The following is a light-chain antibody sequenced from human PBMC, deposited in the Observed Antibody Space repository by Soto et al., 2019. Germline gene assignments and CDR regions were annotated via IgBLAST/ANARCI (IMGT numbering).Light chain of an antibody. V-gene: IGKV3-15*01. CDR3: QQYNILLIT. CDR2: GAS. CDR1: QSVSSY. J-gene: IGKJ5*01. Sequence: SQHQQSPSPGEMAPLSCRASQSVSSYLAWYQQKPGQAPRLLIYGASTRATGFPARFSGSGSVTEFTLTISSLQSGDFAVYYCQQYNILLITFGQG.